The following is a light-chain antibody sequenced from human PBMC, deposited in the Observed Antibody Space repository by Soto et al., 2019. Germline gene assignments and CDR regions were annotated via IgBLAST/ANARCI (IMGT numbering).Light chain of an antibody. J-gene: IGKJ1*01. V-gene: IGKV3-20*01. Sequence: ALTQSPGTLSSSPGERATLSCRASQSVSSNYLAWYQQKPGQAPRLLIYGASSRATGIPDRFSGSGSGTDFTLTIDRLEPDDSAVYYCQQYGSSPTWTFGQGTKVDIK. CDR3: QQYGSSPTWT. CDR1: QSVSSNY. CDR2: GAS.